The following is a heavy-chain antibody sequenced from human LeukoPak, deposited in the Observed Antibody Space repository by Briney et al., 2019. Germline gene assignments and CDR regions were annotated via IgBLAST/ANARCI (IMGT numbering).Heavy chain of an antibody. CDR3: ARGEGQGALNAFDI. Sequence: PGGSLRLSCAASGFTVSSNYMSWVRQVPGKGLEWVSVIYSGGSRYYADSVKGRFTISRDNSKNTLYLQMNSLRAEDTAVYYCARGEGQGALNAFDIWGQGTMVTVSS. J-gene: IGHJ3*02. V-gene: IGHV3-53*01. CDR2: IYSGGSR. CDR1: GFTVSSNY.